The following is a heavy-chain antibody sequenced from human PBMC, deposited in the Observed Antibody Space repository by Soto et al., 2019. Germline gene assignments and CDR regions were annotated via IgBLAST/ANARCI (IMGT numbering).Heavy chain of an antibody. D-gene: IGHD3-3*01. CDR2: IWYDGSNK. J-gene: IGHJ4*02. CDR1: GFTFSSYG. CDR3: ARDQGDFWSGPRQYYFDY. Sequence: QVQLVESGGGVVQPGRSLRLSCAASGFTFSSYGMHWVRQAPGKGLEWVAVIWYDGSNKYYADSVKGRFTISRDNSKNTLYLQMNSLGAEDTAVYYCARDQGDFWSGPRQYYFDYWGQGTLVTVSS. V-gene: IGHV3-33*01.